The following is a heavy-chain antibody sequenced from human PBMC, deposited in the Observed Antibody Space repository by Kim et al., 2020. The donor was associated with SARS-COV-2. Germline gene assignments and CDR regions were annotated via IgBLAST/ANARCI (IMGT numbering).Heavy chain of an antibody. CDR2: IGTAGDT. CDR1: GFTFSSYD. D-gene: IGHD3-3*01. J-gene: IGHJ6*02. Sequence: GGSLRLSCAASGFTFSSYDMHWVRQATGKGLEWVSAIGTAGDTYYPGSVKGRFTISRENAKNSLYLQMNSLRAGDTAVYYCARAAPSSLRFLEWFDYYYYGMDVWGQGTTVTVSS. V-gene: IGHV3-13*04. CDR3: ARAAPSSLRFLEWFDYYYYGMDV.